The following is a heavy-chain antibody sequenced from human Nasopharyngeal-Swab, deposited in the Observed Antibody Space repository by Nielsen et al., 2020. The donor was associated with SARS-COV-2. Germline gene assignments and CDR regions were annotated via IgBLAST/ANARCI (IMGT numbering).Heavy chain of an antibody. CDR1: GGSISSSSYY. CDR2: IYYSGST. D-gene: IGHD3-16*01. V-gene: IGHV4-39*07. J-gene: IGHJ6*03. Sequence: SETLSLTCTVPGGSISSSSYYWGWIRQPPGKGLEWIGSIYYSGSTYYNPSLKSRVTISVDTSKNQFSLKLSSVTAADTAVYYCARGRGRGGVWNYYYYYMDVWGKGTTVTVSS. CDR3: ARGRGRGGVWNYYYYYMDV.